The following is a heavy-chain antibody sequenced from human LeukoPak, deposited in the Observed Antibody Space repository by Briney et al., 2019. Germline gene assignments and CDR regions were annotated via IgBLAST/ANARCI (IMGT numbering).Heavy chain of an antibody. J-gene: IGHJ2*01. CDR1: EFTLSTYC. CDR2: ICPDVRRN. Sequence: PGGSLRPSSAAAEFTLSTYCMHWDRHPPGKWLVWVSRICPDVRRNGYADSVEGRFTISRDTAKSTLYLNMNSLRAEDSARYYCVRDAGSDTRDWYFDLWGRGTLVAVSS. CDR3: VRDAGSDTRDWYFDL. D-gene: IGHD6-19*01. V-gene: IGHV3-74*01.